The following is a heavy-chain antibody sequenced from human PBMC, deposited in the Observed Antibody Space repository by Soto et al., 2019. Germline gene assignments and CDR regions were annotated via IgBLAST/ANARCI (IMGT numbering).Heavy chain of an antibody. J-gene: IGHJ4*02. CDR2: ISSHSSYI. CDR3: ARDLSTAWYSFDS. V-gene: IGHV3-21*01. D-gene: IGHD6-13*01. CDR1: GFTFSTYT. Sequence: EVQLVEYGGGLVKPGGSLRLSCAASGFTFSTYTMNWVRQAPGKGLEWVSAISSHSSYIYYADSLQGRFTISRDNAKNSVFLHMNSLRAEDTAVYFCARDLSTAWYSFDSWGQGTLVTVSS.